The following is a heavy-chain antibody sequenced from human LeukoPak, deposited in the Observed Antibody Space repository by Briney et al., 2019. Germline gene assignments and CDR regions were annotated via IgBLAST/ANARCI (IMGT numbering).Heavy chain of an antibody. Sequence: GGSLRLSCAASGFTFSSYAMSWVRQAPGKGLEWVSAISGSGGSTYYADSVKGRFTISRDNSKNTLYLQMNSLRAEDTAVYYCALRGIQLWSPSFDYWGQGTLVTVSS. D-gene: IGHD5-18*01. CDR2: ISGSGGST. V-gene: IGHV3-23*01. J-gene: IGHJ4*02. CDR3: ALRGIQLWSPSFDY. CDR1: GFTFSSYA.